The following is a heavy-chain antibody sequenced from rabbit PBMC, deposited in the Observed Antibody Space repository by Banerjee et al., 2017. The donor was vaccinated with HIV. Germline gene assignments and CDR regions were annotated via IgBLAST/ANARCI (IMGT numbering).Heavy chain of an antibody. V-gene: IGHV1S45*01. D-gene: IGHD8-1*01. CDR3: ARMAGGSYGNGMDL. Sequence: QEQLEESGGDLVKPEGSLTLTCTASGFSFSSSYYMCWVRQAPGKGLEWIACTFAGSGSITWYASWAKGRFTVSKTSSTTVTLQMTSLTDADTATYFCARMAGGSYGNGMDLWGPGTLVTVS. CDR1: GFSFSSSYY. CDR2: TFAGSGSIT. J-gene: IGHJ6*01.